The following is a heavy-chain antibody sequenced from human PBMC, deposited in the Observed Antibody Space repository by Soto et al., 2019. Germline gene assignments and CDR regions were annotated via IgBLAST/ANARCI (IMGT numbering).Heavy chain of an antibody. D-gene: IGHD6-13*01. Sequence: EVQLLESGGGLVQPGGSLRLSCAASGFTFSSYAMSWVRQAPGKGLEWVSAISGSGGSTYYVDSVKGRFTISRDNYKNTLYLHMNSLIAEDTSVYYCAKETSIASAGMGAFHIWGQGTMVTVSS. CDR3: AKETSIASAGMGAFHI. CDR1: GFTFSSYA. CDR2: ISGSGGST. J-gene: IGHJ3*02. V-gene: IGHV3-23*01.